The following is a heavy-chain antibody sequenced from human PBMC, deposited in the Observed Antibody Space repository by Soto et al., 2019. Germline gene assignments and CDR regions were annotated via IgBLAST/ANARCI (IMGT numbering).Heavy chain of an antibody. J-gene: IGHJ5*02. D-gene: IGHD6-13*01. CDR3: AKDRSIAAAGRGNWFDP. V-gene: IGHV3-23*01. CDR1: GFTFRSYA. Sequence: PGGSLRLSCAASGFTFRSYAMSWVRQAPGPGLEWVSAISGSGGSTYYADSVKGRFTISRDNSKNTLYLQMNSLRAEDTAVYYCAKDRSIAAAGRGNWFDPWGQGTLVTVSS. CDR2: ISGSGGST.